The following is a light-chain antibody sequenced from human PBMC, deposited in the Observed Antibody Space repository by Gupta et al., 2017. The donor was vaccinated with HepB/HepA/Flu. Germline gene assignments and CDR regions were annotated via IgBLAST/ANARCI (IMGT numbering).Light chain of an antibody. CDR3: AAWDDSRSAVV. J-gene: IGLJ2*01. CDR2: RNN. CDR1: SASFGGNY. Sequence: QTVLAQPLPASGPPGKRVTFSCTGSSASFGGNYVYWYQQLPGTAPKLLIYRNNQRASGFPDRFSGSKSGTSASLSISGLRSEGEADYYCAAWDDSRSAVVFGGGTRLTV. V-gene: IGLV1-47*01.